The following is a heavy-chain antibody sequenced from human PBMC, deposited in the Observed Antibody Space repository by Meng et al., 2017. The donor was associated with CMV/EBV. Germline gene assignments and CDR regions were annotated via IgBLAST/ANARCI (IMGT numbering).Heavy chain of an antibody. CDR3: AKGHKWLLQPSDYFDY. CDR2: IRYDGSNK. V-gene: IGHV3-30*02. CDR1: GSTFSSYG. J-gene: IGHJ4*02. D-gene: IGHD3-22*01. Sequence: GESLKISCAASGSTFSSYGMHWVRQAPGKGLEWVAFIRYDGSNKYYADSVKGRFTISRDNSKNTLYLQMNSLRAEDTAVYYCAKGHKWLLQPSDYFDYWGQGTLVTVSS.